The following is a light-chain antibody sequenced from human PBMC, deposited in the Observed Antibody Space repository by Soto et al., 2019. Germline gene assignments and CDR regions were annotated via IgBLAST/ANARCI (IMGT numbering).Light chain of an antibody. V-gene: IGLV1-40*01. J-gene: IGLJ1*01. CDR1: SSDVASYNL. CDR3: QSYDGSLSALYV. CDR2: GNS. Sequence: QSVLTQPASVSGSPGQSITISCTGTSSDVASYNLVSWYQQLPGTAPKLLIYGNSNRPSGVPDRFSGSKSGTSASLAITGLQAEDEADYYCQSYDGSLSALYVFGTGTKVTVL.